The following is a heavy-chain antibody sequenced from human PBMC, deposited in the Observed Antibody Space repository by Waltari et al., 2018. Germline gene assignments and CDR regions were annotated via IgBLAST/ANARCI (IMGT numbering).Heavy chain of an antibody. CDR1: VFTFTSYH. V-gene: IGHV1-2*02. D-gene: IGHD5-12*01. Sequence: VQLVQSGAEVKKPGDSVTVSCKPSVFTFTSYHLHWLREAPGQGLEWRGVSNCNNGDRDYEQKFRGRVTVTRETSLSTIYMERNRLTSDDTAVDYCAREDIVATKVFDDWGHGTLVTVSS. CDR3: AREDIVATKVFDD. J-gene: IGHJ4*01. CDR2: SNCNNGDR.